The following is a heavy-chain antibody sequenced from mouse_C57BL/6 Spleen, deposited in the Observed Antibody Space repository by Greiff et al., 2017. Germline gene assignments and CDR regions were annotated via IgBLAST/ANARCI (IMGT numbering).Heavy chain of an antibody. J-gene: IGHJ3*01. Sequence: DVQLQESGPGLVKPSQSLSLTCSVTGYSITSGYYWYWIRQFPGNQLVWMGYISFDGSNNYNPSLKTRIPLTRDTSKHQLFLKLQSVTTEDTATDYCARYCGNYNAWFAYGGQGTLVTVSA. CDR3: ARYCGNYNAWFAY. CDR2: ISFDGSN. D-gene: IGHD2-1*01. CDR1: GYSITSGYY. V-gene: IGHV3-6*01.